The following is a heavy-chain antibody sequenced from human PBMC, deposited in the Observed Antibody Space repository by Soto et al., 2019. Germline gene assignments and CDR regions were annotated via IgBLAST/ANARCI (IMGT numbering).Heavy chain of an antibody. CDR1: GFTFSSYG. CDR2: IWYDGSNK. Sequence: SGGSLRLSCAASGFTFSSYGMHWVRQAPGKGLEWVAVIWYDGSNKYYADSVKGRFTISRDNSKNTLYLQMNSLRAEDTAVYYCARAQLSSSWYELLPAFDYWGQGTLVTVSS. D-gene: IGHD6-13*01. CDR3: ARAQLSSSWYELLPAFDY. J-gene: IGHJ4*02. V-gene: IGHV3-33*01.